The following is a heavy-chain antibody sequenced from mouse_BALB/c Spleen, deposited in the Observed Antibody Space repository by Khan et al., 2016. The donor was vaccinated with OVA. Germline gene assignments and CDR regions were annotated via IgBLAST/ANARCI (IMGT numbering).Heavy chain of an antibody. J-gene: IGHJ4*01. D-gene: IGHD2-14*01. CDR2: IWGGGGT. Sequence: VKLEESGPGLVAPSQSLSITCTVSGFSLSRYNIHWVRQPPGKGLEWLGMIWGGGGTDYNSTLKIRLSISKDNSKSQVFLKMNSLQTDDTAMYYCTRAYYRYDGYYAIDYWGQGTSVTVSS. CDR3: TRAYYRYDGYYAIDY. V-gene: IGHV2-6-4*01. CDR1: GFSLSRYN.